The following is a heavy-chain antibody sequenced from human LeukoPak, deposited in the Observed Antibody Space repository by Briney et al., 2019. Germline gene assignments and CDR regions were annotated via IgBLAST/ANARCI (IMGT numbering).Heavy chain of an antibody. J-gene: IGHJ5*02. D-gene: IGHD1-26*01. Sequence: SETLSLTCAVSGVSITYSNWWSWVRQPPGKGLEWIGEIHDDGGFHCNPLLKGRVAMSMDRSQNQFSLRLSSVTAADTAVYYCARDRSYSGSYYAWYDPWGQGTLVTVSS. CDR1: GVSITYSNW. V-gene: IGHV4-4*02. CDR3: ARDRSYSGSYYAWYDP. CDR2: IHDDGGF.